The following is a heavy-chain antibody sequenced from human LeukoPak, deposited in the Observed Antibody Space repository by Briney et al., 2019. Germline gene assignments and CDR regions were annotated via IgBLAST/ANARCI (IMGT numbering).Heavy chain of an antibody. CDR1: GFTFSNYW. CDR2: INSDGINT. J-gene: IGHJ4*02. D-gene: IGHD3-22*01. Sequence: GGSLRLSCAASGFTFSNYWMHWVRQAPGKGLVWVSRINSDGINTSYADSVKGRFTISRDNAKNSLYLQMNSLRAEDTAVYYCARALHDSSGYYFDYWGQGTLVTVSS. V-gene: IGHV3-74*01. CDR3: ARALHDSSGYYFDY.